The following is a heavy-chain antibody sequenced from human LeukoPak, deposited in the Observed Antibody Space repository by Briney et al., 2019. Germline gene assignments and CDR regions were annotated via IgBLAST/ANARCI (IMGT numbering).Heavy chain of an antibody. V-gene: IGHV1-8*01. CDR3: TRGSLSGSSRDY. CDR2: MNPDTGDT. D-gene: IGHD1-26*01. J-gene: IGHJ4*02. Sequence: ASVRVSCKASVYTFTGYDINWVRQATGQGLEWMGWMNPDTGDTGYAQRFQGRVTMTRNTSIDTDYMELSGLRSEDSAVYYCTRGSLSGSSRDYWGQGTLVTVSS. CDR1: VYTFTGYD.